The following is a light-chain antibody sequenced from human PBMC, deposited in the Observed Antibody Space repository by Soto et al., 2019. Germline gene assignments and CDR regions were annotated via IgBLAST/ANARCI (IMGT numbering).Light chain of an antibody. J-gene: IGKJ5*01. CDR1: ESVNHN. Sequence: DRVMTQSPATLSASPGESTTLSCRASESVNHNLAWYQQKPGQPPRLLLYGASSRAPGVPARFSGSGTGTEFTLTISSLQSEDFAVYYCHQYNNWPPNTFGQGTRLEMK. CDR2: GAS. CDR3: HQYNNWPPNT. V-gene: IGKV3-15*01.